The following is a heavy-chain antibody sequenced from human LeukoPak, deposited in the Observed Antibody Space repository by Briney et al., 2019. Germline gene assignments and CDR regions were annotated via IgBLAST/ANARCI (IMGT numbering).Heavy chain of an antibody. CDR3: ARGYYGSSGFDY. D-gene: IGHD3-10*01. CDR1: GYNFTSYW. J-gene: IGHJ4*02. Sequence: GESLKISCKSSGYNFTSYWIGWVRQMPGKGLEWLGILYPGDSDTRYSPPFQGRVTISADKSISTAYLQWSSLQASDTAIYYCARGYYGSSGFDYWGQGTLVTVSS. V-gene: IGHV5-51*01. CDR2: LYPGDSDT.